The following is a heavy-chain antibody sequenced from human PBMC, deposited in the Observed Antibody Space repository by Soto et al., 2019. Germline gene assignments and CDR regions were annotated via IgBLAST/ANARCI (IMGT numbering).Heavy chain of an antibody. D-gene: IGHD5-18*01. J-gene: IGHJ6*02. CDR2: INHSGST. V-gene: IGHV4-34*01. Sequence: PSGTLSLTCAVYGGSFSCSDWSWIRQPPGKGLEWIGEINHSGSTNYNPSLKSRVTISVDTSKNQFSLKLSSVTAADTAVYYCAAQNTAMAGYYYYGMDVWGQGTTVT. CDR1: GGSFSCSD. CDR3: AAQNTAMAGYYYYGMDV.